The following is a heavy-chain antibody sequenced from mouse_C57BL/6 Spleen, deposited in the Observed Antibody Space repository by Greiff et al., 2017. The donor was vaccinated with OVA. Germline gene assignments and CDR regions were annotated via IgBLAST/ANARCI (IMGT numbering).Heavy chain of an antibody. V-gene: IGHV1-55*01. CDR3: ARLGYYDYDESYFDY. Sequence: QVHVKQPGAELVKPGASVKMSCKASGYTFTSYWITWVKQRPGQGLEWIGDIYPGSGSTNYNEKFKSKATLTVDTSSSTAYMQLSSLTSEDSAVYYCARLGYYDYDESYFDYWGQGTTLTVSS. CDR1: GYTFTSYW. CDR2: IYPGSGST. J-gene: IGHJ2*01. D-gene: IGHD2-4*01.